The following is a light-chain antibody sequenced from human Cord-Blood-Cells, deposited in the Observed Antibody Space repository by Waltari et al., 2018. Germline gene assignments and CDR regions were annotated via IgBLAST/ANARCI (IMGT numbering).Light chain of an antibody. CDR3: QSYDSSLGGWV. CDR1: SSNIGAGYD. J-gene: IGLJ3*02. V-gene: IGLV1-40*01. CDR2: CNS. Sequence: QSVLTQPPSVSGAPGQRVTISCTGSSSNIGAGYDVHWYQQLPGTAPKLLIYCNSNRPSGVPDRFSGSKSGTSASLAITGLQAEDEADYYCQSYDSSLGGWVFGGGTKLTVL.